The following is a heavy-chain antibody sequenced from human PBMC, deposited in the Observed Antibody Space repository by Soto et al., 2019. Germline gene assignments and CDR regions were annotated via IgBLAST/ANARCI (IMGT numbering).Heavy chain of an antibody. Sequence: SQTLSLTCAISGDSVSSNSAAWNWIRQSPSRGLEWLGRTYYRSKWYNDYAVSVKSRITINPDTSKNQFSLQLNSVAPEDTAVYYCASEAGIAYYNWFDPWGQGTLVTVSS. V-gene: IGHV6-1*01. CDR2: TYYRSKWYN. CDR3: ASEAGIAYYNWFDP. D-gene: IGHD6-13*01. J-gene: IGHJ5*02. CDR1: GDSVSSNSAA.